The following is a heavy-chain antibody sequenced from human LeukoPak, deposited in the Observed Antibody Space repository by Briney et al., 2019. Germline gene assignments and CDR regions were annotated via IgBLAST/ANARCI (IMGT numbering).Heavy chain of an antibody. D-gene: IGHD2-2*01. CDR2: IYYSGST. CDR1: GGSISSYY. Sequence: SETLSLTCTVSGGSISSYYWSWGRQPPGKGLEGIGYIYYSGSTNYNPSLMSRVTISVDTSKNQFYLKLRCVPAADTAGFCCAGYTSCYEGISKCAYYYYMDICGKGTTVTVSS. J-gene: IGHJ6*03. V-gene: IGHV4-59*01. CDR3: AGYTSCYEGISKCAYYYYMDI.